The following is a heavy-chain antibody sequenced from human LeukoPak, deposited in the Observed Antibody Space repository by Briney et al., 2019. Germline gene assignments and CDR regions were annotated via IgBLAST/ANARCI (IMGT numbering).Heavy chain of an antibody. V-gene: IGHV3-7*01. D-gene: IGHD2/OR15-2a*01. J-gene: IGHJ3*01. CDR1: GFTICSYW. Sequence: GGSLRLSCAVSGFTICSYWMSWVRQAPGKGLEWVANIRQDGSEKYYVDSVKGRLTISRDNAKNSLYLQMNSLRAEDTGIYYCARAGYYGDDAFDLWGQGTMVTVSS. CDR3: ARAGYYGDDAFDL. CDR2: IRQDGSEK.